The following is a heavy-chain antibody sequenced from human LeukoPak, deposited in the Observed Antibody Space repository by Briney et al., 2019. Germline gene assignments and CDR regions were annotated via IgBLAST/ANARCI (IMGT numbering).Heavy chain of an antibody. Sequence: PSETLSLTCTVSGGSISSYHWSWVRQPPGKGLEWIGYILTSGSTNYNPSLKSRLTIPVDTSKNQFTLKVNSVTAADTAVYYCARVRVSGSYLYYFDSWGQGNLVTVSS. J-gene: IGHJ4*02. CDR3: ARVRVSGSYLYYFDS. V-gene: IGHV4-4*09. CDR1: GGSISSYH. CDR2: ILTSGST. D-gene: IGHD1-26*01.